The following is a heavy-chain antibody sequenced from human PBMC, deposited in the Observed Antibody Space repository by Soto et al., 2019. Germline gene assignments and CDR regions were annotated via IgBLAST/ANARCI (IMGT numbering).Heavy chain of an antibody. CDR2: VYSTGGT. D-gene: IGHD1-1*01. CDR1: SGPSSSHN. J-gene: IGHJ6*02. Sequence: QVQLQQSGPGLVKPSETLSLTCSVSSGPSSSHNWGWIRQPPGRGLEWIGYVYSTGGTSYNPSLKSRVTISADTSTNHISLTLTSVTAADTAVYYCVRQGIGNLHGLVDLWGQGTTVRVSS. V-gene: IGHV4-59*08. CDR3: VRQGIGNLHGLVDL.